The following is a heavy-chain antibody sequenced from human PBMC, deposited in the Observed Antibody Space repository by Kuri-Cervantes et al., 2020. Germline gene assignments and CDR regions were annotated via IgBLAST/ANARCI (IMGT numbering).Heavy chain of an antibody. J-gene: IGHJ4*02. V-gene: IGHV4-61*01. Sequence: GSLRLSYTVSGGSVSSGSYYWSWIRQPPGKGLEWIGYIYYSGSTNYNPSLKSRVTISVDTSKNQFSLKLSSVTAADTAVYYCAGVIPNYYDSSGGMIDYWGQGTLVTVSS. CDR3: AGVIPNYYDSSGGMIDY. CDR2: IYYSGST. D-gene: IGHD3-22*01. CDR1: GGSVSSGSYY.